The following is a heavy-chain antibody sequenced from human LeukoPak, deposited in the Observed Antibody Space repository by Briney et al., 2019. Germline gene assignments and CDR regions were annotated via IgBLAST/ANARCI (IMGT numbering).Heavy chain of an antibody. D-gene: IGHD3-22*01. CDR1: GGSISSGGYA. CDR2: IYYSGST. J-gene: IGHJ4*02. V-gene: IGHV4-31*03. CDR3: ARVHKYYYDSSGYGLYFDY. Sequence: SETLSLTCTVSGGSISSGGYAWSWIRQHPGKGLEWVGYIYYSGSTYYHPSLKSRVTISVDTSKNQFSLKLSSVTAADTAVYYCARVHKYYYDSSGYGLYFDYWGQGTLVTVSS.